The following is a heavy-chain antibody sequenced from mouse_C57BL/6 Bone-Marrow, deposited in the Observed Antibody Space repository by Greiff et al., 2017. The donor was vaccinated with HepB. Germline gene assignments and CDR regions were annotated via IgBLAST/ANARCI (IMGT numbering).Heavy chain of an antibody. V-gene: IGHV1-9*01. Sequence: VQLQQSGAELMKPGASVKLSCKATGYTFTGYWIEWVKQRPGHGLEWIGEILPGSGSTNYNEKFKGKATFTADTYSNTAYMQLSSLTTEDSAIYYCARRTYYSNYGAYWGQGTLVTVSA. D-gene: IGHD2-5*01. CDR1: GYTFTGYW. J-gene: IGHJ3*01. CDR2: ILPGSGST. CDR3: ARRTYYSNYGAY.